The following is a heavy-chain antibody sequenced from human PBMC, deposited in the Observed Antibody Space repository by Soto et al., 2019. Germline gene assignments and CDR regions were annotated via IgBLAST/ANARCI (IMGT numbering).Heavy chain of an antibody. CDR1: GGSISSGDYY. Sequence: SETLSLTCTVSGGSISSGDYYWSWIRQPPGKGREWIGYIYYSGSTYYNPSLKSRVTIAVDTSKNQFSLKLSSVTAADTAVYYCAVVPAAIGYFRCFDPWGQGTLVTVSS. CDR3: AVVPAAIGYFRCFDP. V-gene: IGHV4-30-4*01. CDR2: IYYSGST. J-gene: IGHJ5*02. D-gene: IGHD2-2*02.